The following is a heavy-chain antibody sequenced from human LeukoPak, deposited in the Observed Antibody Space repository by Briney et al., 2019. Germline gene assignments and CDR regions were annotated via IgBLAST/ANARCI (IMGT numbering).Heavy chain of an antibody. CDR3: TTDLPRSETYSNDY. D-gene: IGHD2-21*01. CDR1: GFTFSDAW. J-gene: IGHJ4*02. V-gene: IGHV3-15*01. CDR2: IKRRSDGGAT. Sequence: PGGSLRLSCAASGFTFSDAWMSWVRQAPGKGLEWVGRIKRRSDGGATAYAAPVKGRITISRDDSSDTLYLQLNNLNTDDTAVYYCTTDLPRSETYSNDYWGRGTLVSVSS.